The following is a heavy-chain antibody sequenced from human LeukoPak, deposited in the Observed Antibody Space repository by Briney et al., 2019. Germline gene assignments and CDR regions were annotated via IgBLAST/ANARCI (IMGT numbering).Heavy chain of an antibody. V-gene: IGHV6-1*01. J-gene: IGHJ4*02. CDR1: GDIVSSNSAA. D-gene: IGHD3-10*01. Sequence: SSQTLSLTCALSGDIVSSNSAAWNWVRQSPARGLEGLGRTYYRSKWYNEYVVSVKSRITINPDTSKNQFSLQLNSVTPEDTAVYFCARGGSGFDYWGQGTLVTVSS. CDR2: TYYRSKWYN. CDR3: ARGGSGFDY.